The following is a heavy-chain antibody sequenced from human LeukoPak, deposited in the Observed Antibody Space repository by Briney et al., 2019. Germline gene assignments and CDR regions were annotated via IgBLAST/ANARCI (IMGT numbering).Heavy chain of an antibody. CDR1: GGSFSNYH. V-gene: IGHV4-34*01. J-gene: IGHJ3*02. CDR2: INHSGST. D-gene: IGHD6-13*01. Sequence: TSETLSLTCGVSGGSFSNYHWSWIRQPPGKGLEWIGEINHSGSTNYNPSLKSRVTISVDTSKNQFSLKLSSVTAADTAVYYCARNSPRWLRYSSSWYRNDAFDIWGQGTMVTVSS. CDR3: ARNSPRWLRYSSSWYRNDAFDI.